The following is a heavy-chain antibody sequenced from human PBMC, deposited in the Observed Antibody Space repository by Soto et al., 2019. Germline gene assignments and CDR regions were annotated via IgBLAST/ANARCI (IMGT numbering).Heavy chain of an antibody. CDR3: ARDPSGDTAMAPFDY. V-gene: IGHV3-21*01. D-gene: IGHD5-18*01. CDR2: ISSSSSYI. Sequence: GGSLRLSCAASGFTFSSYSMNWVRQAPGKGLEWVSSISSSSSYIYYADSVKGRFTISRDNAKNSLYLQMNSLRAEDTAVYYCARDPSGDTAMAPFDYWGQGTLVTVSS. J-gene: IGHJ4*02. CDR1: GFTFSSYS.